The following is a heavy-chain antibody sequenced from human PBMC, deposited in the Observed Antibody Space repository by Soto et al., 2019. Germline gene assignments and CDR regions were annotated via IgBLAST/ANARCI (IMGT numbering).Heavy chain of an antibody. CDR1: GGSVSSGSYY. CDR2: IYYSGST. CDR3: ARDYDSSGYTE. J-gene: IGHJ4*02. Sequence: SETLSLTCTVSGGSVSSGSYYWSWIRQPPGKGPEWIGYIYYSGSTNYNPSLKSRVTISVDTSKNQFSLKLSSVTAADTAVYYCARDYDSSGYTEWGQGTLVTVSS. D-gene: IGHD3-22*01. V-gene: IGHV4-61*01.